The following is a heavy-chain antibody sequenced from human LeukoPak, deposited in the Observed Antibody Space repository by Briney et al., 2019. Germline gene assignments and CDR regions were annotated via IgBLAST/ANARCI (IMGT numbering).Heavy chain of an antibody. D-gene: IGHD2-2*01. Sequence: GGSLRLSCAASGFTFSSYAMSWVRQAPGKGLEWVSAISGSGGSTYSADSVKGRFTISRDTSKNTLYLQMNSLRAEDTAVYYCAKSSALGYCSSTSCYPLDYWGQGTLVTVSS. CDR1: GFTFSSYA. CDR2: ISGSGGST. J-gene: IGHJ4*02. V-gene: IGHV3-23*01. CDR3: AKSSALGYCSSTSCYPLDY.